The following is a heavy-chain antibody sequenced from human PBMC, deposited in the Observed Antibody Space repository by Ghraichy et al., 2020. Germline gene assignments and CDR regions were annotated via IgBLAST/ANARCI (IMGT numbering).Heavy chain of an antibody. CDR3: ARNLLAYCGGDCRYSQYYFDF. Sequence: GGSLRLSCAASGFTFSTYAMSWVRQAPGKGLEWVSGISGSGGTTYYADSVKGRFTISRDDSKNTLYLQMNSLRAEDTAVYFFARNLLAYCGGDCRYSQYYFDFWGQGTLVTVSS. D-gene: IGHD2-21*02. J-gene: IGHJ4*02. CDR2: ISGSGGTT. V-gene: IGHV3-23*01. CDR1: GFTFSTYA.